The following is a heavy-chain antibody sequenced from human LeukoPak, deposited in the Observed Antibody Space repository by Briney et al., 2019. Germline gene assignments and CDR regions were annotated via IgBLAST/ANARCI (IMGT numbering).Heavy chain of an antibody. CDR1: GFSFSGYG. D-gene: IGHD1-14*01. V-gene: IGHV3-30*02. CDR3: AKDYNNGFDY. CDR2: IRYDGSTK. J-gene: IGHJ4*02. Sequence: GGSLRLSCAASGFSFSGYGMHWVRQAPGKGLEWVTFIRYDGSTKSYADSVKGRFTIARDNSKNTLYLQMNSLRAEDTAVYFCAKDYNNGFDYWGQGALVTVS.